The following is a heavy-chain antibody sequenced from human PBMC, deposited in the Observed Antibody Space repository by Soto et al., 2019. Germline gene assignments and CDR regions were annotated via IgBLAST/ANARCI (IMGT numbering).Heavy chain of an antibody. CDR3: AKGGWLRLDYYYYSMDV. Sequence: GGSLRLSCTASGFIFDDFGMNRVRQTPDKGLEWVSAISGSGGSTYYADSVKGRFTISRDNSKNTLYLQMNSLRAEDTAVYYCAKGGWLRLDYYYYSMDVWGQGTTVTVSS. CDR2: ISGSGGST. J-gene: IGHJ6*02. V-gene: IGHV3-23*01. D-gene: IGHD5-12*01. CDR1: GFIFDDFG.